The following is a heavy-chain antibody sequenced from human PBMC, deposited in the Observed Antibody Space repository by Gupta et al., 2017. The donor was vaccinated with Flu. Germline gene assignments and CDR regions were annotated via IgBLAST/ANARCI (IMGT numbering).Heavy chain of an antibody. J-gene: IGHJ3*02. CDR3: AKGRSGYPWEHALDI. D-gene: IGHD3-22*01. Sequence: EVELLESAGDLVQHGGSLRLPCGVSGFTFSSFAISWVRLPPGRGLVGVSGFNGRGSSTYSADCVRGWFTISKDNSRNTLFLKMSSLRAEKTAVYYCAKGRSGYPWEHALDIWGQGTMVTVSS. CDR2: FNGRGSST. CDR1: GFTFSSFA. V-gene: IGHV3-23*01.